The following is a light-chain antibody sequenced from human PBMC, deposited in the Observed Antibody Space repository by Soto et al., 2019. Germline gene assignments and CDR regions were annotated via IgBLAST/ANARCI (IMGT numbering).Light chain of an antibody. CDR2: GAS. V-gene: IGKV3-15*01. CDR3: QQFNNWPPWT. CDR1: QSVSNN. Sequence: EIVMTQSPATLSVSPGDRATLSCRASQSVSNNLAWYQQKPGQAPRLLIYGASTRATGIPARFSGSGSGTEFTLTINSLQSEDFAVYFCQQFNNWPPWTFGQGNKVEIK. J-gene: IGKJ1*01.